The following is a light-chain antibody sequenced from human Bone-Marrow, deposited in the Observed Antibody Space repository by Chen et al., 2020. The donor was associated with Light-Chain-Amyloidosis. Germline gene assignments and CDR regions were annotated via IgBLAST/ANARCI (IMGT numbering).Light chain of an antibody. CDR1: SSDVGGDNH. V-gene: IGLV2-14*01. CDR2: EVT. CDR3: SSYTITTTLV. J-gene: IGLJ1*01. Sequence: QSALTQPASVSGSPGQSITISCTGTSSDVGGDNHVSWYQQYPDKAPKLMIYEVTNRPSWVPDLFSGSDADNTASLTISGLQTEDEADYFGSSYTITTTLVFGSGTRFTVL.